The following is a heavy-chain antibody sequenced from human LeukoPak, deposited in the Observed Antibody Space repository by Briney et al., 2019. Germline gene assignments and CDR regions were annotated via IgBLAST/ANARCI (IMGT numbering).Heavy chain of an antibody. J-gene: IGHJ6*02. V-gene: IGHV3-23*01. Sequence: GASLRLSCAASGFTFSSYAMSWVRQAPGKGLERVSAISGSGGSTYYADSVKGRFTISRDNSKNTLYLQMNSLRAEDTAVYYCARRIGGSLYGMDVWGQGTTVTVSS. CDR3: ARRIGGSLYGMDV. D-gene: IGHD2-15*01. CDR1: GFTFSSYA. CDR2: ISGSGGST.